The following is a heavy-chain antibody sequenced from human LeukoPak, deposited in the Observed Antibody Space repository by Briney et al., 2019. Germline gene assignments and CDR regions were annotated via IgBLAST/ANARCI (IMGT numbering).Heavy chain of an antibody. D-gene: IGHD5-24*01. CDR3: ARASNPWLQLT. CDR2: IKQDGSVN. CDR1: GFTFSNYW. Sequence: HAGGSLRLSCAACGFTFSNYWMIWVRRAPGKGLEWVGNIKQDGSVNRYADSVRGRFTISRDNAQTSLYLQMNSLRAEDTAVYYCARASNPWLQLTWGQGTLVTVSS. J-gene: IGHJ5*02. V-gene: IGHV3-7*05.